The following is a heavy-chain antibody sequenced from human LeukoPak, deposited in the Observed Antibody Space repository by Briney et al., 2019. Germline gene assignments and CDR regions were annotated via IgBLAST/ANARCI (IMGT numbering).Heavy chain of an antibody. D-gene: IGHD6-13*01. Sequence: GRSLRLSCAASGFTFSSYGMHWVRQAPGKGLEWVAVIWYDGSNKYYADSVKGRFTISRDNSKNTLYLQMNSLRAEDTAVYYCARDQSSSWFDPWGQGTLVTVSP. CDR1: GFTFSSYG. V-gene: IGHV3-33*01. J-gene: IGHJ5*02. CDR2: IWYDGSNK. CDR3: ARDQSSSWFDP.